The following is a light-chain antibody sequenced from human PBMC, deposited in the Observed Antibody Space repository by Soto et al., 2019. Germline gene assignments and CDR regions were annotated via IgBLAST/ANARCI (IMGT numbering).Light chain of an antibody. V-gene: IGLV2-11*01. CDR2: DVT. Sequence: QSALTQPRSVSGSPGQSVTISCTGTSSDVGGYNYVSWYQQHPGKAPKLMIYDVTKGPSGVPDRFSGSKSGNTASLIISGLQAEDEADYYCRSYAGSNTWVFGGGTKLTVL. J-gene: IGLJ3*02. CDR1: SSDVGGYNY. CDR3: RSYAGSNTWV.